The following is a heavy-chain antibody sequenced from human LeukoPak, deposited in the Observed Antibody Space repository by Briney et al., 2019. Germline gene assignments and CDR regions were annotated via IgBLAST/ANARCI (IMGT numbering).Heavy chain of an antibody. CDR3: AKAPSDYDSSGYYPGMSWVDY. CDR2: ITPSSSSI. D-gene: IGHD3-22*01. V-gene: IGHV3-21*04. CDR1: GFTFSAYS. J-gene: IGHJ4*02. Sequence: GGSLRLSCAASGFTFSAYSMNWVRQAPGKGLEWVSSITPSSSSIFYADSVKGRFTISRDNSKNTLYLQMNSLRAEDTAVYYCAKAPSDYDSSGYYPGMSWVDYWGQGTLVTVSS.